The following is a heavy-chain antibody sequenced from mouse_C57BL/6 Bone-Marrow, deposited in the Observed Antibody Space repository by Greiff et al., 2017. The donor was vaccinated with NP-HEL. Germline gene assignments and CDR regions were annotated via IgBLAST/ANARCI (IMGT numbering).Heavy chain of an antibody. CDR2: IDPSDSYT. V-gene: IGHV1-69*01. CDR1: GYTFTSYW. CDR3: ARLFAY. J-gene: IGHJ2*01. Sequence: VQLQQPGAELVMPGASVKMSCKASGYTFTSYWMHWVKQRPGQGLEWIGEIDPSDSYTNYNQQFKGKSTLTVDKSSSTAYMQLSSLTSEDSAVYYCARLFAYWDQGTTLTVSS.